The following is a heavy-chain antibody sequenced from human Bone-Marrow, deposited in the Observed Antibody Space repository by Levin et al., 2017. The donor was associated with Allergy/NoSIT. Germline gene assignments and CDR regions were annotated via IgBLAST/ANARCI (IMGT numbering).Heavy chain of an antibody. D-gene: IGHD3-16*02. CDR1: EDTFSSYA. Sequence: SVKVSCKAPEDTFSSYAVSWVRQAPGQGLEWMGGISPLSETPTYAQQFRGRVTITADKSTSISYLELSSLRYEDTAVYYCARVYRFFDLWGQGTLVTVSS. J-gene: IGHJ5*02. CDR3: ARVYRFFDL. CDR2: ISPLSETP. V-gene: IGHV1-69*06.